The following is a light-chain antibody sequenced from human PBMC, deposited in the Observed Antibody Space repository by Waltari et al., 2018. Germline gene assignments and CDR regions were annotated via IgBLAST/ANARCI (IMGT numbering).Light chain of an antibody. Sequence: SYELTQTPSVSVSPGQTASITCSGDKLGDKYTYWYQQKAGQSPVMVMYEDNQRPSGIPGRFSGSNSGNTATLTISGTQAMDEADYYCQAWDSSTVVFGGGTKLTVL. CDR3: QAWDSSTVV. CDR1: KLGDKY. V-gene: IGLV3-1*01. J-gene: IGLJ2*01. CDR2: EDN.